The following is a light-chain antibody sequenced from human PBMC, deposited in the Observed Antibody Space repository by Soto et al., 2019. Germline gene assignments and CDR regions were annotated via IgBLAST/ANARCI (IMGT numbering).Light chain of an antibody. CDR1: QSVSSSF. CDR3: QQYGSSTLT. V-gene: IGKV3-20*01. J-gene: IGKJ4*01. Sequence: EIVLTQSPGTLSLSPGERATLSCRASQSVSSSFLAWYQQKPGQARSRLSYCASSRATGIPDRFIGSGAVKDITLTISRLEPEAVAVYYCQQYGSSTLTFGGGTKVEIK. CDR2: CAS.